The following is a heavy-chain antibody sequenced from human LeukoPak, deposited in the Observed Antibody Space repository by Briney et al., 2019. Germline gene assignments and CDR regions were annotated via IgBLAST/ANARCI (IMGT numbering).Heavy chain of an antibody. V-gene: IGHV3-7*01. CDR3: ASVEYSSSPIDY. Sequence: GGSLRLSCAASGFTFSTYYMSWVRQAPGTGLEWVANIKQDGSEKYYVGSVKGRFTISRDNAKNSLYLQMNSLRAEDTAVYYCASVEYSSSPIDYWGQGTLVTVSS. CDR2: IKQDGSEK. J-gene: IGHJ4*02. D-gene: IGHD6-6*01. CDR1: GFTFSTYY.